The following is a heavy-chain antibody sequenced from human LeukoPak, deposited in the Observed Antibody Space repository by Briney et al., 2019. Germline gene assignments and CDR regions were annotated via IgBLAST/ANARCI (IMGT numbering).Heavy chain of an antibody. CDR2: IYSGGST. Sequence: PGGSLRLSCAASGFTVSSNYLSWVRQAPGKGLEWVSVIYSGGSTYYADSVKGRFTISRDNSKNTLYLQMNSLRAEDTAVYYCARVMGYYYGSGSYTIGGYYFDYWGQGTLVTVSS. CDR3: ARVMGYYYGSGSYTIGGYYFDY. D-gene: IGHD3-10*01. V-gene: IGHV3-53*01. CDR1: GFTVSSNY. J-gene: IGHJ4*02.